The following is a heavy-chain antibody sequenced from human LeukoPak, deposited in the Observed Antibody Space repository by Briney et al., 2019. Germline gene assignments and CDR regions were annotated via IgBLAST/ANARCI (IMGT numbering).Heavy chain of an antibody. Sequence: GGSLRLSCAVSGLTARSNYMTWVRQSPGKGLEWVSIIYSDSSTYYADSVKGRFTISTDNSKNTLYLQMNSLRAEDTAVYYCGRSSAWYAFDYWGQGTLVTVSS. CDR2: IYSDSST. D-gene: IGHD6-19*01. CDR1: GLTARSNY. V-gene: IGHV3-53*01. CDR3: GRSSAWYAFDY. J-gene: IGHJ4*02.